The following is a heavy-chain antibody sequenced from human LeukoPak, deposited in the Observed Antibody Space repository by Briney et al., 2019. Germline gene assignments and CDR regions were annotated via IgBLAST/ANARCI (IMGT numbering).Heavy chain of an antibody. CDR3: AKDNQRGGFQH. V-gene: IGHV3-48*03. CDR1: GFTFSSYE. D-gene: IGHD3-16*01. J-gene: IGHJ1*01. CDR2: ISSSGSTI. Sequence: GGSLRLSCAASGFTFSSYEMNWVRQAPGKGLEWVSYISSSGSTIFYADSVKGRFNISRDNSKSSLYLQMNSLRREDTALYYCAKDNQRGGFQHWGQGTLVTVSS.